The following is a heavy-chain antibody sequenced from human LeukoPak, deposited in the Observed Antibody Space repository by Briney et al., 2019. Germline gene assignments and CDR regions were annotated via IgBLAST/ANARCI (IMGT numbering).Heavy chain of an antibody. CDR2: IYHSGST. CDR1: GYSISSGYY. J-gene: IGHJ4*02. CDR3: ARATYSGSYSFDY. D-gene: IGHD1-26*01. Sequence: SETLSLTCTVSGYSISSGYYWGWIRQPPGKGLEWIGSIYHSGSTYYNPSLKSRVTISVDTSKNQFSLKLSSVTAADTAVYYCARATYSGSYSFDYWGQGTLVTVSS. V-gene: IGHV4-38-2*02.